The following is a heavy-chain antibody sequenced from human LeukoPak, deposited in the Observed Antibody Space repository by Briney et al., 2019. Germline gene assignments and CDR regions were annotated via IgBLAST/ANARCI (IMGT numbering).Heavy chain of an antibody. V-gene: IGHV4-38-2*02. CDR3: ARGEIVVVPAGGYYYYYLDV. CDR2: INHSGST. D-gene: IGHD2-2*01. Sequence: SETLSLTCSVSGYSISSDYYWGWIRQPPGKGLEWIGEINHSGSTNYNPSLKSRVTISVDTSLNQFSLKLSSVTAADTAVYYCARGEIVVVPAGGYYYYYLDVWGKGTTVSVSS. J-gene: IGHJ6*03. CDR1: GYSISSDYY.